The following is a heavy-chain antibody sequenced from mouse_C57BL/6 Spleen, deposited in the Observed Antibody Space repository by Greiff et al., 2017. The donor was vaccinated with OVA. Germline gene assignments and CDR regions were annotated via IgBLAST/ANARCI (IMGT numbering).Heavy chain of an antibody. V-gene: IGHV1-15*01. CDR1: GYTFTDYE. J-gene: IGHJ3*01. D-gene: IGHD1-1*01. CDR2: IDPETGGT. Sequence: QVQLQQSGAELVRPGASVTLSCKASGYTFTDYEMHWVKQTPVHGLEWIGAIDPETGGTAYNQKFKGKAILTADKSSSTAYMELRSLTSEDSAVYSCTPAYYYGTKGFAYWGQGTLVTVSA. CDR3: TPAYYYGTKGFAY.